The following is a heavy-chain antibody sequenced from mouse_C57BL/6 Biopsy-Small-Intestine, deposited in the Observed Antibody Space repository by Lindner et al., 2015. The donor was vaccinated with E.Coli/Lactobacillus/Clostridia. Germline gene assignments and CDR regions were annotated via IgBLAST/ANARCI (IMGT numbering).Heavy chain of an antibody. D-gene: IGHD2-5*01. J-gene: IGHJ1*03. V-gene: IGHV1-80*01. CDR1: GYPFSTYW. CDR2: IYPGDGDT. Sequence: VQLQESGAELVKPGASVKISCKASGYPFSTYWIHWVKQRPGKGLEWIGQIYPGDGDTTYSEKFKAKATLTADKSSSTAYMQLSSLTSEDSAVYFCATYTNYAGFFDVWGTGTTVTVSS. CDR3: ATYTNYAGFFDV.